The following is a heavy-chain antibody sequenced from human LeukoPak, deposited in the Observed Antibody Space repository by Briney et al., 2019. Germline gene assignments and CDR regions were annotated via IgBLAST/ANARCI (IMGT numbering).Heavy chain of an antibody. D-gene: IGHD3-9*01. CDR2: INTKSKAI. Sequence: GGSLRLSCAASGFTFSSYTMNWIRQAPGKGLEWISFINTKSKAIYYADSVKGRFTISRDNARNLLHLQMNSLRAEDTALYFCVRDQDWAFDYWGQGTLVTVSS. CDR3: VRDQDWAFDY. V-gene: IGHV3-48*01. CDR1: GFTFSSYT. J-gene: IGHJ4*02.